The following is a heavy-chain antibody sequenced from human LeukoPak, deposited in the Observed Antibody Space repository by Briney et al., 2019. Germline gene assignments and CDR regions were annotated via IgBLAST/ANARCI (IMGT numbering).Heavy chain of an antibody. V-gene: IGHV3-74*01. J-gene: IGHJ5*02. CDR3: ARNTWFDP. CDR1: GFTFSSYW. Sequence: PGGSLRLSCAASGFTFSSYWMHWVRQAPGKGLVWVSRIKSDGSTNYADSVKGRFTISRDNAKNSLYLQMNSLRAEDTAVYYCARNTWFDPWGQGTLVTVSS. CDR2: IKSDGST.